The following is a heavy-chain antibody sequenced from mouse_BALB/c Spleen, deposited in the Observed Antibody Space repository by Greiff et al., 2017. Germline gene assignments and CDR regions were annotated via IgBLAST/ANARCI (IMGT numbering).Heavy chain of an antibody. CDR3: ARRTVVVSYYFDY. Sequence: EVQLVESGGGLVKPGGSLKLSCAASGFTFSSYAMSWVRQTPEKRLEWVASISSGGSTYYPDSVKGRFTISRDNARNILYLQMSSLRSEDTAMYYCARRTVVVSYYFDYWGQGTTLTVSS. CDR2: ISSGGST. D-gene: IGHD1-1*01. V-gene: IGHV5-6-5*01. J-gene: IGHJ2*01. CDR1: GFTFSSYA.